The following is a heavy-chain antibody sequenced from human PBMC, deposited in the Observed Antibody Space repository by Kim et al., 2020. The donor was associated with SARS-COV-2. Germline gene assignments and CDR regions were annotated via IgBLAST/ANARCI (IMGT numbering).Heavy chain of an antibody. V-gene: IGHV3-23*01. CDR1: EFTFSSYA. J-gene: IGHJ2*01. CDR2: ISGSGGGT. CDR3: AKAGDGGGWYFVL. Sequence: GGSLRLSCAASEFTFSSYAMSWVRQAPGKGLEWVSGISGSGGGTYYADSVKGRFTISRDNAKNTLYLQMNSLRAEDTAVYHCAKAGDGGGWYFVLWGRGTLVSVSP.